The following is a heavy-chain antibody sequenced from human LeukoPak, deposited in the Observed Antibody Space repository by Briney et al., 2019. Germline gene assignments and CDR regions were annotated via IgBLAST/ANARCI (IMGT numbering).Heavy chain of an antibody. V-gene: IGHV4-39*07. D-gene: IGHD4-17*01. CDR1: GGSISSSSYY. Sequence: PSETLSLTCAVSGGSISSSSYYWGWIRQPPGKGLEWIGSIYYSGSTYYNPSLKSRVTISVDTSKNQFSLKLSSVSAADTAVYYCARVRPETKRWGYGDYMNGYYYYGMDVWGQGTTVTVSS. CDR2: IYYSGST. J-gene: IGHJ6*02. CDR3: ARVRPETKRWGYGDYMNGYYYYGMDV.